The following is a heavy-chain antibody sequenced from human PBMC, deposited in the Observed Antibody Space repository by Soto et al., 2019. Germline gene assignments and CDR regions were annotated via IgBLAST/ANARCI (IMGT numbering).Heavy chain of an antibody. J-gene: IGHJ4*02. CDR1: GYTFTSYG. CDR3: ARAITYYDFWSGYRGFDY. CDR2: ISAYNGNT. Sequence: GASVKVSCKASGYTFTSYGISWVRQAPGQGLEWMGWISAYNGNTNYAQKLQGRVTMTTDTSTSTAYMELRSLRSDDTAVYYCARAITYYDFWSGYRGFDYWGQGTLVTVS. D-gene: IGHD3-3*01. V-gene: IGHV1-18*01.